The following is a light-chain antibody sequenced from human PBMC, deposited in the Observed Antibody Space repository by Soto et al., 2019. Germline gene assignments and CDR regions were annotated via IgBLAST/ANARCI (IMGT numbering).Light chain of an antibody. V-gene: IGKV1D-13*01. CDR3: QHYTNWPLT. CDR2: DAS. CDR1: QGISSA. J-gene: IGKJ4*01. Sequence: AIQLTQSPSSLSASVGDRVTITCRASQGISSALAWYQQKPGKAPKLLIYDASSLESGVPSRFSGSGSGTEFTLTISSLQSEDFAVYYCQHYTNWPLTFGGGTKVDIK.